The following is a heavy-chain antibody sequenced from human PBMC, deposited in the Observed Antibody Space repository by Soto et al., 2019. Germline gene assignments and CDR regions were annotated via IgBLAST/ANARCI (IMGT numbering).Heavy chain of an antibody. J-gene: IGHJ3*02. CDR1: GFSFSAFS. Sequence: EVQLVESGGGLVQQGGSLRLSCVSSGFSFSAFSMNWVRQAPGKGLEWISYISSSSSTIYYADSVKGRFTISRDNAKNSLYLQMDSLRDEDTAVYYCAREGGRHCSPTRCYNAFDIWGQGTMVTVSS. CDR2: ISSSSSTI. CDR3: AREGGRHCSPTRCYNAFDI. D-gene: IGHD2-2*02. V-gene: IGHV3-48*02.